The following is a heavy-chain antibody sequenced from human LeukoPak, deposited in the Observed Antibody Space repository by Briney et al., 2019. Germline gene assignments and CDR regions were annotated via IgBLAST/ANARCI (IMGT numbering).Heavy chain of an antibody. J-gene: IGHJ6*03. V-gene: IGHV4-59*13. CDR2: IYYSGST. CDR1: GGSINSYY. CDR3: ARWSCSSNARYHMDV. D-gene: IGHD2-2*01. Sequence: SETLSLTCTVSGGSINSYYWSWIRQPPREGLAWVGYIYYSGSTNYNTSLKSRVTMSVDKSKNQLSLKLSSVTAADTAVYYCARWSCSSNARYHMDVWGKGTTVTVSS.